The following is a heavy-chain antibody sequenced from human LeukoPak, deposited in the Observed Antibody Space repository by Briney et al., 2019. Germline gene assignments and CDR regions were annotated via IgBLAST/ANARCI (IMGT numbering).Heavy chain of an antibody. Sequence: PSETLSLTCTVSGGSISSYYWSWIRQPPGKGLEWIGYIYYSGSTNYNPSLKSRVTISVGTSKNQFSLKLSSVTAADTAVYYCARGRRYGSGSYYIYWGQGTLVTVSS. CDR3: ARGRRYGSGSYYIY. V-gene: IGHV4-59*12. D-gene: IGHD3-10*01. CDR1: GGSISSYY. J-gene: IGHJ4*02. CDR2: IYYSGST.